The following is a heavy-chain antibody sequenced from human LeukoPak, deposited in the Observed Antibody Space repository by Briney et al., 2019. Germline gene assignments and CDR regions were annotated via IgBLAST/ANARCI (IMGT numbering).Heavy chain of an antibody. V-gene: IGHV4-34*01. D-gene: IGHD6-19*01. CDR1: GESFSGFD. J-gene: IGHJ4*02. Sequence: SETLSLTCAVYGESFSGFDWTWIRQPPGKGLEWIGEINQSGSTNYNPSLKSRVTVSADTSKNQFSLKLTSVTAADTAVYYCARARGAVAIDYWGQGTLATVSS. CDR2: INQSGST. CDR3: ARARGAVAIDY.